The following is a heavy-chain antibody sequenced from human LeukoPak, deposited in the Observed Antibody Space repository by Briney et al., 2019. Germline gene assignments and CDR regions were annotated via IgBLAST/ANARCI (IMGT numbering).Heavy chain of an antibody. D-gene: IGHD6-6*01. CDR2: MNEDGSEK. CDR1: GLTFSLYW. CDR3: ASGVYHFDH. J-gene: IGHJ4*02. Sequence: GGSLRLSCAASGLTFSLYWMCWVRQAPGKGLEWVANMNEDGSEKYYLNSVKGRFTISRDNAKNSVYLQMNSLRAEDTAVYYCASGVYHFDHWGQGTLVTVSS. V-gene: IGHV3-7*01.